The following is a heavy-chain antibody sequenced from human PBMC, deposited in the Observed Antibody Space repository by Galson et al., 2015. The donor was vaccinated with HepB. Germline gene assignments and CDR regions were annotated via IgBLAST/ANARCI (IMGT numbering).Heavy chain of an antibody. Sequence: SLRLSCAASGFTFSSYAMHWVRQAPGKGLEWVAVISYDGSNKYYADSVKGRFTTSRDNSKNTLYLQMNSLRAEDTAVYYCARGGVTMVRGVITDYCGMDVWGQGTTVTVSS. D-gene: IGHD3-10*01. CDR2: ISYDGSNK. V-gene: IGHV3-30*04. CDR1: GFTFSSYA. CDR3: ARGGVTMVRGVITDYCGMDV. J-gene: IGHJ6*02.